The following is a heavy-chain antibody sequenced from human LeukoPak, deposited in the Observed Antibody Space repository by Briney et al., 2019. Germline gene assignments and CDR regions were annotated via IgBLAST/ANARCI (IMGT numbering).Heavy chain of an antibody. D-gene: IGHD6-13*01. Sequence: PSETLSLTCTVSGASINSYYWSWIRQPPGKGLEWIGEINHSGSTNYNPSLKSRVTISVDTSKNQFSLKLSSVTAADTAVYYCARALVSGIAAADFDYWGQGTLVTVSS. CDR2: INHSGST. J-gene: IGHJ4*02. CDR1: GASINSYY. V-gene: IGHV4-34*01. CDR3: ARALVSGIAAADFDY.